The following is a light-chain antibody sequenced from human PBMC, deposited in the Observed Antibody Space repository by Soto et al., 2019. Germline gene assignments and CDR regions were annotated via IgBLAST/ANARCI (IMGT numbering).Light chain of an antibody. Sequence: DIQMTQSPSTLSASVGDRGTITCRARQNIYMWLAWYQQKPGKAPKVVIYKASTLASGVPSRVSGSGLGTEFTLTISSLQPDDFATYYCQHYNSYSVAFGQGTRVEVK. CDR1: QNIYMW. CDR3: QHYNSYSVA. V-gene: IGKV1-5*03. CDR2: KAS. J-gene: IGKJ1*01.